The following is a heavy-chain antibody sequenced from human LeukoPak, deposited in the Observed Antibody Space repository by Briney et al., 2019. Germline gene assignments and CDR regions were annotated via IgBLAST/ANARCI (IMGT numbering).Heavy chain of an antibody. D-gene: IGHD5-24*01. CDR2: ISGDGGST. CDR3: AKDIGTRWLQFSYCYYGMDV. CDR1: GFTFVVYA. J-gene: IGHJ6*02. Sequence: PGGSLRLSCAASGFTFVVYAMHWVRQAPGKGLGWVSLISGDGGSTYYADSVKGRFTISRDNSKNSLYLQMNSLRTEDTALYYCAKDIGTRWLQFSYCYYGMDVWGQGTTVTVSS. V-gene: IGHV3-43*02.